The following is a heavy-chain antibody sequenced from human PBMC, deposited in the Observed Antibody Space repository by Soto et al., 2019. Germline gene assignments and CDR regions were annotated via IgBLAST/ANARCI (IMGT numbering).Heavy chain of an antibody. CDR3: ARALFYSGSGNYNNLLFDA. D-gene: IGHD3-10*01. Sequence: TLSLTCAVSGGSIGGVGYSWSWIRQPPGGGLEWIGYMYHSGTFLKSPSLKTRLTMSLDMSKNQFSLTLNSMTAADTAVYYCARALFYSGSGNYNNLLFDAWGQRIQVTVSS. V-gene: IGHV4-30-2*01. CDR1: GGSIGGVGYS. CDR2: MYHSGTF. J-gene: IGHJ5*02.